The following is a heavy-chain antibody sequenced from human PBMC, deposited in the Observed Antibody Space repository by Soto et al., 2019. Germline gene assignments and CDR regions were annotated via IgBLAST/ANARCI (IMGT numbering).Heavy chain of an antibody. CDR3: ARLVGWFDY. Sequence: AETPSRTCGFSGGSIISINWCSWVRQPPWKGLECIGEIYHSGSTNYNPSLKSRVTISVDKSKNQFSLKLSSVTAADTAVYYCARLVGWFDYWGQGTLVTVSS. CDR2: IYHSGST. CDR1: GGSIISINW. V-gene: IGHV4-4*02. D-gene: IGHD2-15*01. J-gene: IGHJ4*02.